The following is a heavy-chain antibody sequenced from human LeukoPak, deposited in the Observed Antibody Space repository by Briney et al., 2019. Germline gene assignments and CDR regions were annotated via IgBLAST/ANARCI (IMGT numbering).Heavy chain of an antibody. Sequence: PGGPLRHSCAASGFTFSSYWMSCVRQAPGKVLEWVANIKRDGSEKYHVDSVKGRFTISRDNAKNSLYLQMNSLRDEDTAVYYCAREGYISGYGVIDYWGQGTLVTVSS. CDR3: AREGYISGYGVIDY. CDR1: GFTFSSYW. V-gene: IGHV3-7*01. CDR2: IKRDGSEK. D-gene: IGHD5-18*01. J-gene: IGHJ4*02.